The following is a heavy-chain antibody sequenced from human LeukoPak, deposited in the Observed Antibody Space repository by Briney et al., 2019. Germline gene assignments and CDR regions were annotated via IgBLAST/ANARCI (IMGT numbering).Heavy chain of an antibody. Sequence: SVKVSCKASGGTFSSYAICWVRQAPGQGLEWMGRIIPILGIANYAQKFQGRVTITADKSTSTAYMELSSLRSEDTAVYYCARVVSSLAAPRFYYYYGMDVWGQGTTVTVSS. CDR3: ARVVSSLAAPRFYYYYGMDV. CDR1: GGTFSSYA. CDR2: IIPILGIA. J-gene: IGHJ6*02. D-gene: IGHD2-15*01. V-gene: IGHV1-69*04.